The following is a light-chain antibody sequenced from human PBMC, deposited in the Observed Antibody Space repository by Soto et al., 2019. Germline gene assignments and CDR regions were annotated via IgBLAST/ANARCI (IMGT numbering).Light chain of an antibody. CDR2: WAS. V-gene: IGKV4-1*01. J-gene: IGKJ1*01. Sequence: VLTQSPDSLAVSLGGRATIHCRSNQSVLFVSNNKNFLAWYQQKPGQPPKLFLNWASTRESGVPDRFSGSGSGTEFTLPISRLHAGDVAIYYCQQFFHAPTFGQGTKVEI. CDR3: QQFFHAPT. CDR1: QSVLFVSNNKNF.